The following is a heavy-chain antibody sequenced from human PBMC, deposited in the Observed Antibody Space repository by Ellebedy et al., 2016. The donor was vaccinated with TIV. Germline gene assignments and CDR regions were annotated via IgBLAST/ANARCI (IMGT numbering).Heavy chain of an antibody. Sequence: GESLKISXAASGFTFSNFWMSWVRQAPGRGLEWVAVISYDGSDKYFADSVKGRFTISRDNSKNTLYLQMNSLRAEDTAVYYCARDPTGLRYFYGMDVWGQGTTVTVSS. V-gene: IGHV3-30*03. J-gene: IGHJ6*02. D-gene: IGHD1-14*01. CDR2: ISYDGSDK. CDR1: GFTFSNFW. CDR3: ARDPTGLRYFYGMDV.